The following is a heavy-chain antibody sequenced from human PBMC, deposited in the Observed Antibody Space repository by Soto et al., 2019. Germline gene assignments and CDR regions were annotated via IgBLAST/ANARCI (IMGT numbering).Heavy chain of an antibody. D-gene: IGHD2-21*02. V-gene: IGHV3-48*01. Sequence: GGSLRLSCAASGFTFRNYGMNWVRQAPGKGLEWVSYIGIGSSTKYYADSVKGRFTISRDNAKNSLYLQMNSLRAEDTAVYYCARDPSIVVVTAKTYYYYGMDVWGQGTTVTVSS. J-gene: IGHJ6*02. CDR3: ARDPSIVVVTAKTYYYYGMDV. CDR2: IGIGSSTK. CDR1: GFTFRNYG.